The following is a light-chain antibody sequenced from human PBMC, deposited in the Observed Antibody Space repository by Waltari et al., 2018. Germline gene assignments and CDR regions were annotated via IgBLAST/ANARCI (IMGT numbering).Light chain of an antibody. CDR1: QSVLYSTNNKNY. CDR3: QQYCSVPPT. J-gene: IGKJ1*01. CDR2: WAS. Sequence: DIVMTQSPDSLVVSLGERATINCKSSQSVLYSTNNKNYLAWFQQKPGQPPKLLIYWASTRESGVPDRFSGSGSGTDFTLTISSLQAEDVAVYYCQQYCSVPPTFGQGTRVEIK. V-gene: IGKV4-1*01.